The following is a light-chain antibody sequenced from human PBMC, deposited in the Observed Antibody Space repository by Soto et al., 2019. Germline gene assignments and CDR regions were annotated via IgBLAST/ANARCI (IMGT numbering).Light chain of an antibody. CDR1: QSISTS. CDR3: QQYNEWPPLT. CDR2: GAS. V-gene: IGKV3D-15*01. Sequence: EIVMTQTPATLSVSPGEGATLSCRASQSISTSLAWYQQKPGQAPRLLIDGASSRATGIPARFSGSGSGTEFTLTISSLQSEDFAVYFCQQYNEWPPLTFGGGTKVEI. J-gene: IGKJ4*01.